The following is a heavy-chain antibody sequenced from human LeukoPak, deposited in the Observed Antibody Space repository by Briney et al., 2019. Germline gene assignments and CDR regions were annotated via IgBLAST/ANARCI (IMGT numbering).Heavy chain of an antibody. D-gene: IGHD4-23*01. CDR1: GFTFSTYY. Sequence: PGGSLRLSCAASGFTFSTYYMAWVRQAPGKGLEWVANIKQDGSTKNYVDSVKGRLTISRDNAYNSLYLRMNSLRAEDAAVYYCARDYGGNLDYWGQGTLVTVSS. CDR3: ARDYGGNLDY. CDR2: IKQDGSTK. J-gene: IGHJ4*02. V-gene: IGHV3-7*05.